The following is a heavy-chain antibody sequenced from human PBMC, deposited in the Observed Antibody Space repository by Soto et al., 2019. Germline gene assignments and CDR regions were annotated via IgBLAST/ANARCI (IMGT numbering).Heavy chain of an antibody. J-gene: IGHJ6*02. Sequence: GESLKISCKGSGYGFTSYWIGWVRQMPGKGLEWMGIIYPGDSDTRYSPSFQGQVTISADKSIGTAYLQWSSLKASDTAMYYCARHSGGWLWGGYYYGMDVWGQGTTVTVSS. CDR3: ARHSGGWLWGGYYYGMDV. D-gene: IGHD3-22*01. V-gene: IGHV5-51*01. CDR1: GYGFTSYW. CDR2: IYPGDSDT.